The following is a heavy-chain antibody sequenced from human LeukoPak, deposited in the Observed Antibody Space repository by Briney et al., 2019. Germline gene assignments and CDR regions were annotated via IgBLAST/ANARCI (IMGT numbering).Heavy chain of an antibody. D-gene: IGHD2-21*02. CDR1: GFTFSKYW. V-gene: IGHV3-7*01. Sequence: GGSLRLSCAGSGFTFSKYWMSWVRQSPGKGLEWVANIKRDGSEKYYVDSVKGRFTISRDNAKNSLYLQMSSLRAEDTALYYCATVTAWFDPWGQGTLVTVSS. CDR2: IKRDGSEK. CDR3: ATVTAWFDP. J-gene: IGHJ5*02.